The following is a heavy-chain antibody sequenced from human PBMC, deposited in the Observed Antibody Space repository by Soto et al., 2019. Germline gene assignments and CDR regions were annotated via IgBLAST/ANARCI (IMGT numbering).Heavy chain of an antibody. Sequence: EVQLVESGGGLVQPGRSLRLSCAASGFTYDDYDMHWVRQAPGKGLEWVSAISWNSGRTAYADSVKGRFTISRDNAKNSLYLRMNSLRAEDTALYHCAKGRGGSYGGDSFDYWGQGTLVNVSS. CDR1: GFTYDDYD. CDR2: ISWNSGRT. J-gene: IGHJ4*02. D-gene: IGHD1-26*01. V-gene: IGHV3-9*01. CDR3: AKGRGGSYGGDSFDY.